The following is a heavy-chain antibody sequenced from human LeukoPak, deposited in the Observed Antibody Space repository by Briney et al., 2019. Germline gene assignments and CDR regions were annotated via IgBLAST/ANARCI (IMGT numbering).Heavy chain of an antibody. V-gene: IGHV4-39*02. Sequence: KPSETLSLTCTVSGGSISSSSYYWGWIRQPPGKGLEWIGSIYYSGSTYYNPSLKSRVTISVDTSKNQFSLKLSSVTAADTAVYYCARDSPHYGGHGGIDYWGQGTLVTVSS. CDR2: IYYSGST. J-gene: IGHJ4*02. CDR1: GGSISSSSYY. D-gene: IGHD4-23*01. CDR3: ARDSPHYGGHGGIDY.